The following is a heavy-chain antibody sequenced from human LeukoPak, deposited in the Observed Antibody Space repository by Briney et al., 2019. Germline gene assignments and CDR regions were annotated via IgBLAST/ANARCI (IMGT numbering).Heavy chain of an antibody. V-gene: IGHV3-30*18. J-gene: IGHJ4*02. D-gene: IGHD4-17*01. Sequence: GGSLRLSCAASGFTFSSYGMHWVRQAPGKGLEWVAVISYDGSNKYYADSVKGRFTISRDNSKNTLYLRMNSLRAEDTAVYYCAKDGSDYGEEADYWGQGTLVTVSS. CDR2: ISYDGSNK. CDR3: AKDGSDYGEEADY. CDR1: GFTFSSYG.